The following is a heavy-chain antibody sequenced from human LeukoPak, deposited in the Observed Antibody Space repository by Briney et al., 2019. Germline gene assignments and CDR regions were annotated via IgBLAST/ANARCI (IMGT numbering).Heavy chain of an antibody. D-gene: IGHD3-22*01. CDR2: IIPILGIA. V-gene: IGHV1-69*04. Sequence: SVKVSCKASGGTFSSYTISWVRQAPGQGLEWMGRIIPILGIANYAQKFQGRVTITADKSTSTAYMELSSLRSEDTAVYYCARETYDSSGSTMGEAFDIWGQGTMVSVS. CDR1: GGTFSSYT. CDR3: ARETYDSSGSTMGEAFDI. J-gene: IGHJ3*02.